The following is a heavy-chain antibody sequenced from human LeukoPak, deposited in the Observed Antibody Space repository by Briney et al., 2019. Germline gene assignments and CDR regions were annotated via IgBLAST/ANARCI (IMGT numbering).Heavy chain of an antibody. CDR3: ARQQCNGGSCYSRAIWFDP. Sequence: SETLSLTCTVSGGSITSYYWSWIRQPPGKGLEWIGFMYYSGSTNYNPSLKSRVTISVDTSKKSFSLKLTSVAAADTAVYYCARQQCNGGSCYSRAIWFDPWGQGTLVSVSS. V-gene: IGHV4-59*01. CDR1: GGSITSYY. J-gene: IGHJ5*02. D-gene: IGHD2-15*01. CDR2: MYYSGST.